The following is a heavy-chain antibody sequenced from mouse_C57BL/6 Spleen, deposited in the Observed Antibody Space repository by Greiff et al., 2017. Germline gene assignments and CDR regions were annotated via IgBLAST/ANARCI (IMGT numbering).Heavy chain of an antibody. V-gene: IGHV5-17*01. D-gene: IGHD2-2*01. Sequence: EVHLVESGGGLVKPGGSLSLSCAVSGFSFSDYGMHWVRQAPEKGLEWVAYISSGSSTIYYAATVKGRFTISRDNAKNTLFLQMTSLRSEDTAMYYCARPGGYPGFAYWGQGTLVTVSA. CDR2: ISSGSSTI. CDR3: ARPGGYPGFAY. J-gene: IGHJ3*01. CDR1: GFSFSDYG.